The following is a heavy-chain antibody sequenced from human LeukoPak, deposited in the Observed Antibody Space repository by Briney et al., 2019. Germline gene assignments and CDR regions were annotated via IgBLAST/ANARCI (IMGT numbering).Heavy chain of an antibody. D-gene: IGHD4-17*01. CDR3: ARDLDYSVTTD. Sequence: SETLFLTCTVSGGSISSGDYYWSWIRQPPGKGLEWIGYIYYSGSTYYNPSLKSRVTISVDTSKNQFSLKLSSVTAADTAVYYCARDLDYSVTTDWGQGTLVTVSS. V-gene: IGHV4-30-4*01. J-gene: IGHJ4*02. CDR1: GGSISSGDYY. CDR2: IYYSGST.